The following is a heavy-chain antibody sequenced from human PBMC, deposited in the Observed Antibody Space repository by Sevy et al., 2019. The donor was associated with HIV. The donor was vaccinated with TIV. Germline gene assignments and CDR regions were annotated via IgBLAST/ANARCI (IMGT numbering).Heavy chain of an antibody. CDR1: GFTFSAYW. J-gene: IGHJ5*02. D-gene: IGHD5-18*01. Sequence: GGYLRLSCAASGFTFSAYWMSWVRQAPGKGLEWVATMKQDGSEKYYVDSVKGRLTISRDNAKNSLYLQVNSLRAEDTAVYYCVRRGVGGFSYSLDTWGQGTLVTVSS. V-gene: IGHV3-7*01. CDR3: VRRGVGGFSYSLDT. CDR2: MKQDGSEK.